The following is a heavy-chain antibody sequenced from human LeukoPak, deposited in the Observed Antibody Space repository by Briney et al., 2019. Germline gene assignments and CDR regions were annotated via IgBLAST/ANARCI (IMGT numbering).Heavy chain of an antibody. V-gene: IGHV3-7*01. CDR2: IRQDGSEK. Sequence: GGSLRLSCAASGFTFSSYEMNWVRQAPGKGLEWVASIRQDGSEKYYVDSVKGRFTISRDNAKNSLYLQMNSLRAEDTAVYYCARVADDYSNYGIYYYYYYYMDVWGKGTTVTVSS. J-gene: IGHJ6*03. CDR1: GFTFSSYE. CDR3: ARVADDYSNYGIYYYYYYYMDV. D-gene: IGHD4-11*01.